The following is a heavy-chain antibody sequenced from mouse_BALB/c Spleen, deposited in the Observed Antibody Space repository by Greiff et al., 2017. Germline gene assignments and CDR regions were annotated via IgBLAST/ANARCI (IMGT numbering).Heavy chain of an antibody. D-gene: IGHD3-1*01. CDR1: GFNIKDTY. J-gene: IGHJ3*01. Sequence: EVQLQQSGAELVKPGASVKLSCTASGFNIKDTYMHWVKQRPEQGLEWIGRIDPANGNTKYDPKFQDKATIKADTSSNTAYLQLSSLTSEDTAVYYYATGHSWGFDYWGEGTLVTVSA. CDR2: IDPANGNT. V-gene: IGHV14-3*02. CDR3: ATGHSWGFDY.